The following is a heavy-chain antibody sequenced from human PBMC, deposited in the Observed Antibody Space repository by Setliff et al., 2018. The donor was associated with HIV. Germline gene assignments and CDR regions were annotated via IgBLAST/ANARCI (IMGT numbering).Heavy chain of an antibody. Sequence: ASVKVSCKASGYTFTDYYMHWVRQAPGQGLEWMGWMNPNTGVSGYALKFQARVTMTRDTSISTAYMELSSLTSEETAVYYCARGKGVGGVVITGGLDVWGKGTTVTVSS. D-gene: IGHD3-10*01. CDR3: ARGKGVGGVVITGGLDV. J-gene: IGHJ6*04. V-gene: IGHV1-8*02. CDR2: MNPNTGVS. CDR1: GYTFTDYY.